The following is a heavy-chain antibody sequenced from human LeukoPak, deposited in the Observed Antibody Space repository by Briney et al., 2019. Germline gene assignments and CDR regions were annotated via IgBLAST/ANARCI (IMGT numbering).Heavy chain of an antibody. D-gene: IGHD5-24*01. CDR3: AKDLDPPHSRDGYDY. J-gene: IGHJ4*02. CDR1: GFTFSSYA. Sequence: PGGSLRLSCAASGFTFSSYAMSWVRQAPGKGLEWVAVISYDGSNKYYADSVKGRFTISRDNSKNTLYLQMNSLRAEDTAVYYCAKDLDPPHSRDGYDYWGQGTLVTVSS. V-gene: IGHV3-30*18. CDR2: ISYDGSNK.